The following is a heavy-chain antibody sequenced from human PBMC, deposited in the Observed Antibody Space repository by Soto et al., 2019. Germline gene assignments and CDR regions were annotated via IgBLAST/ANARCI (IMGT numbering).Heavy chain of an antibody. D-gene: IGHD2-2*01. J-gene: IGHJ5*02. CDR3: AKGHECSSTSCYGPFDP. CDR2: ISYDGSNK. Sequence: QVQLVESGGGVVQPGRSLRLSCAASGFTFSSYGMHWVRQAPGKGLEWVAVISYDGSNKYYADSVKGRFTISRDNSKNTLYLQMNSLRAEDTAVYYCAKGHECSSTSCYGPFDPWGQGTLVTVSS. V-gene: IGHV3-30*18. CDR1: GFTFSSYG.